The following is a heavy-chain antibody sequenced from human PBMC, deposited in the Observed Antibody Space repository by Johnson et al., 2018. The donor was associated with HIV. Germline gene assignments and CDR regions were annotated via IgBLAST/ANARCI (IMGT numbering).Heavy chain of an antibody. CDR2: IYSGGST. CDR1: GFTFSSYA. V-gene: IGHV3-NL1*01. D-gene: IGHD1-26*01. J-gene: IGHJ3*01. Sequence: QVQLVESGGGVVQPGRSLRLSCAASGFTFSSYAMHWVRQAPGKGLEWVSVIYSGGSTYYADSVKGRFTISRDNAKNSVYLQMNSLRGEDTAVYYCAGELGGSGFDVWGQGTMVTVSS. CDR3: AGELGGSGFDV.